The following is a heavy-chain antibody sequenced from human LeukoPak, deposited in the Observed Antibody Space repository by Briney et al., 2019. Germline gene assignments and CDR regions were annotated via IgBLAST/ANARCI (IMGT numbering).Heavy chain of an antibody. Sequence: KASQTLPLTCTVSGGSISSGGYYWSWIRQHPGKGLEWIGYIYYSGSTYYNPSLKSRVTISVDTSKNQFSLKLSSVTAADTAVYYCARVMVRGVIVQFDPWGQGTLVTVSS. CDR3: ARVMVRGVIVQFDP. D-gene: IGHD3-10*01. CDR2: IYYSGST. J-gene: IGHJ5*02. CDR1: GGSISSGGYY. V-gene: IGHV4-31*03.